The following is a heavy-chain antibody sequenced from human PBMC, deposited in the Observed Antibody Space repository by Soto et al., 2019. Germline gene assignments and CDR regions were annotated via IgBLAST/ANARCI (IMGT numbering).Heavy chain of an antibody. D-gene: IGHD3-3*01. Sequence: SETLTLTCTVSGGSISNGGYYWTWIGQHPGKGLEWIGYIYYSGSTYYNPSLKSRVTISVDTSENQFSLKLTSVTAADKAVYYCARDVTDFRSGHEGMDVWGQATTVPVSS. CDR1: GGSISNGGYY. CDR3: ARDVTDFRSGHEGMDV. V-gene: IGHV4-31*03. J-gene: IGHJ6*02. CDR2: IYYSGST.